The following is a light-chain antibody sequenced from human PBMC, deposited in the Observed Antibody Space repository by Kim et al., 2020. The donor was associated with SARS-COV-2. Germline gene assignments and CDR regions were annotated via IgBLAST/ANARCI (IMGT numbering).Light chain of an antibody. J-gene: IGKJ1*01. Sequence: DIQMTQSPSSLSASVGDRVTITCRASQGISTSLAWYQQKPGKVPKLLIYAASALQSGVPSRFSGSGSGTDFTLTISSLQPEDVATYYCQMYNSAPWTFGQGTKLEI. V-gene: IGKV1-27*01. CDR2: AAS. CDR3: QMYNSAPWT. CDR1: QGISTS.